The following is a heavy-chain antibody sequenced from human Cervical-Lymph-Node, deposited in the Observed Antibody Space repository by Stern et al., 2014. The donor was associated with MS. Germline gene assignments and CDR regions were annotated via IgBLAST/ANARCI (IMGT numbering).Heavy chain of an antibody. CDR3: ARGSGTAYDLRGDY. Sequence: QVQLVESGAEARAPGASLKVSCKASGYIFTDYYLHWVRQAPGQGLEWLGWINTNSGGTNYAQIFQGRVTMTRDTSISTAYMELRWLGSADTAVYYCARGSGTAYDLRGDYWGQGTLVTVSS. CDR2: INTNSGGT. D-gene: IGHD3-3*01. V-gene: IGHV1-2*02. CDR1: GYIFTDYY. J-gene: IGHJ4*01.